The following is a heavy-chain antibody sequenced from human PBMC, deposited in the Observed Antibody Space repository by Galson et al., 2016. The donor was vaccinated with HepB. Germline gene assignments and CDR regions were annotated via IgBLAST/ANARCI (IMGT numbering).Heavy chain of an antibody. J-gene: IGHJ4*02. CDR3: AKVKTGGDYDFWSLDY. CDR2: ISGSGGST. CDR1: GFTFSSYA. D-gene: IGHD3-3*01. Sequence: SLRLSCAASGFTFSSYAMSWVRQAPGKGLEWVSAISGSGGSTYYADSVKGRFTISGDNSKNTLYLQMNSLRAEDTAVYYCAKVKTGGDYDFWSLDYWGQGTLVTVSS. V-gene: IGHV3-23*01.